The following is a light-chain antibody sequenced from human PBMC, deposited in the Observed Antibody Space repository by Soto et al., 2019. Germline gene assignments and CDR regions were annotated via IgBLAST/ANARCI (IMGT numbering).Light chain of an antibody. CDR2: GAS. V-gene: IGKV3-15*01. J-gene: IGKJ1*01. Sequence: EIVMTQSPATLSVSPGERATLSCRASQSVSSNLAWYQQKPGQAPRLLIYGASTRATGIPARFSGSGSGTDFTLTINSLEPEDFAVYYCQQYGSSPGTFGQGTKVDIK. CDR1: QSVSSN. CDR3: QQYGSSPGT.